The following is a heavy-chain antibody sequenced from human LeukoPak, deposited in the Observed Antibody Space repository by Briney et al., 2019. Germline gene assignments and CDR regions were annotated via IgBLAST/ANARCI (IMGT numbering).Heavy chain of an antibody. J-gene: IGHJ3*02. CDR2: IKSKTDGGTR. CDR3: THRGELLGDRAFDI. D-gene: IGHD3-16*01. Sequence: GGSLRLSCAASGFTFSNAWMNWVRQAPGKGLVWVGRIKSKTDGGTRDYAAPVKGRVTISRDDSKNTVYLQMNSLKTEDTAVYHCTHRGELLGDRAFDIWGQGTMVTVSS. V-gene: IGHV3-15*07. CDR1: GFTFSNAW.